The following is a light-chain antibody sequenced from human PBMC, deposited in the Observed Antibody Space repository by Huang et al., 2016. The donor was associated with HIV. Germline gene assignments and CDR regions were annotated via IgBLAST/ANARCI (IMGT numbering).Light chain of an antibody. CDR2: GAS. J-gene: IGKJ2*01. CDR1: QDISKY. CDR3: QQYDNLYT. Sequence: DIQMTQSPSFLSASVGDKVTITCQATQDISKYLNWYQQKPGKAPKLLIYGASNLETGVPSRFSGRGSGTDFTFTISSLQPEDIATYYCQQYDNLYTFGPGTKLEIK. V-gene: IGKV1-33*01.